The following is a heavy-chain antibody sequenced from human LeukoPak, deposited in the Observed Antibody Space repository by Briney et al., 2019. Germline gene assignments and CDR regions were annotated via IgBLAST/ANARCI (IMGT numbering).Heavy chain of an antibody. CDR2: IESETNGGTI. D-gene: IGHD1-1*01. CDR1: GFTFSDAW. J-gene: IGHJ4*02. V-gene: IGHV3-15*04. Sequence: PGGSLRLSCAASGFTFSDAWVSWVRQAPGKGLEWIGRIESETNGGTIDYAAPVNGRFTLSRDDSKHTLDLQMNSLKTEDTGVYYCSAGTGRSDFDYWGQGTLVIVSS. CDR3: SAGTGRSDFDY.